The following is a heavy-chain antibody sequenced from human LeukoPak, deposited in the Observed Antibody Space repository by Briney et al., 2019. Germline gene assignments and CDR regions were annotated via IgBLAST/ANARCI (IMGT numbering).Heavy chain of an antibody. CDR1: GGSITSSFY. Sequence: SETLSLTCTVSGGSITSSFYWSWIRPSPGKGLEWIGYIYNSGGTKYNPSLKSRLTISVDTSKNQFSLNLSSVTAADTAVYYCARAIVGVTPVFDCWGQGTLVTVSS. J-gene: IGHJ4*02. V-gene: IGHV4-59*01. CDR3: ARAIVGVTPVFDC. D-gene: IGHD1-26*01. CDR2: IYNSGGT.